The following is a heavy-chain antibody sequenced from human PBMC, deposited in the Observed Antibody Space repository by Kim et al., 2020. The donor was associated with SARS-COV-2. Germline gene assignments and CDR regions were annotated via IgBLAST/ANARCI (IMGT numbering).Heavy chain of an antibody. CDR1: GGSFSGYY. CDR3: AREGYSSSWYLNGWFDP. Sequence: SETLSLTCAVYGGSFSGYYWSWIRQPPGKGLEWIGEINHSGSTNYNPSLKSRVTISVDTSKNQFSLKLSSVTAADTAVYYCAREGYSSSWYLNGWFDPWGQGTLVTVSS. D-gene: IGHD6-13*01. CDR2: INHSGST. V-gene: IGHV4-34*01. J-gene: IGHJ5*02.